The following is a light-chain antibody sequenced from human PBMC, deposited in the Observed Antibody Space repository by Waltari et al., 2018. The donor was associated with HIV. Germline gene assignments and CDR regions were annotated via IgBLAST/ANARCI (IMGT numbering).Light chain of an antibody. CDR1: NPNIGRTT. CDR2: SNK. CDR3: ASWDDSLKGRV. Sequence: QSMLSQPPSTSATPGQRVTMSCSGSNPNIGRTTVNWYQQVPGKAPKRLIYSNKQRPSGVPDRFSGSKSGTSASLAISGLQSDDEAHYFCASWDDSLKGRVFGGGTMLTVL. V-gene: IGLV1-44*01. J-gene: IGLJ2*01.